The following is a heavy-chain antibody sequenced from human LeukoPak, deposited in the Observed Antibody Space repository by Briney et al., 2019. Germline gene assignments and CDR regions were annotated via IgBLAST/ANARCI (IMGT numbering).Heavy chain of an antibody. Sequence: GGSLRLSCAASGFTFSSYSMNWVRQAPGKGLEWVSYISCSSSTIYYADSVKGRFTISRDNAKNSLYLQMNSLRAEDTAVYYCARERPYYYGSGSYWGVFDYWGQGTLVTVSS. V-gene: IGHV3-48*04. D-gene: IGHD3-10*01. CDR1: GFTFSSYS. CDR2: ISCSSSTI. J-gene: IGHJ4*02. CDR3: ARERPYYYGSGSYWGVFDY.